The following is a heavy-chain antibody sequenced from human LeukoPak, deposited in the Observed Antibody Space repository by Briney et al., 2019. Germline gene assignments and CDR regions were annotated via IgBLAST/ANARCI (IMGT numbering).Heavy chain of an antibody. CDR3: ARVPDFYDFWSGYSDY. CDR1: GGTFSSYA. D-gene: IGHD3-3*01. CDR2: ISAYNGNT. J-gene: IGHJ4*02. Sequence: GSSVKVSCKASGGTFSSYAISWVRQAPGQGLEWMGWISAYNGNTNYAQKLQGRVTMTTDTSTSTAYMELRSLRSDDTAVYYCARVPDFYDFWSGYSDYWGQGTLVTVSS. V-gene: IGHV1-18*01.